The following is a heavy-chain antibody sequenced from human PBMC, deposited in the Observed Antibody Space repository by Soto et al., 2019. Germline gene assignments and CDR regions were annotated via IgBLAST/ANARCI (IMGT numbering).Heavy chain of an antibody. CDR3: ARVRVGIMALGPAV. Sequence: QLVQSGAEVRKPGASVRVSCKASGYTFTSHAIAWVRRTPGEGLEWMGWISGYNGGTEYAQKFQGRVTMISDTTTTTAEGFFRVLTSDDSGVYFCARVRVGIMALGPAVWGCGTTV. CDR1: GYTFTSHA. CDR2: ISGYNGGT. V-gene: IGHV1-18*04. J-gene: IGHJ6*01. D-gene: IGHD5-12*01.